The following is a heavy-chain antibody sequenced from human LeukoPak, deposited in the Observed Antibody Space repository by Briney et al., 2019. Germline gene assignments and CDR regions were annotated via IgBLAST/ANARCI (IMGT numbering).Heavy chain of an antibody. CDR1: GFTFSSYA. D-gene: IGHD3-16*02. Sequence: GGSLRLSCAASGFTFSSYAMSWVRQAPGKGLEGGSAINGSGGSTYYAESVKGRFTISRDNSNNKLHLQLNSLRAEDTDVYYCGKGGYESDYKYVWGSYRTEAFDIWAQETMVTVST. V-gene: IGHV3-23*01. CDR3: GKGGYESDYKYVWGSYRTEAFDI. CDR2: INGSGGST. J-gene: IGHJ3*02.